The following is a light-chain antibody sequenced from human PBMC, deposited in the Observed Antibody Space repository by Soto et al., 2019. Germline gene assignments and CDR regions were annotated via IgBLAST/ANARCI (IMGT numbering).Light chain of an antibody. CDR3: ASWDSDLSTWV. CDR1: IFDIGNNS. J-gene: IGLJ3*02. CDR2: DNH. Sequence: QSVLTQPPSVSAAPGQKGTISCSGSIFDIGNNSVSWYQQIPGTAPRLLIYDNHKRPSGLPDRFSVSKSDTSATLGIAGLQTGDDADYYCASWDSDLSTWVFGGGTKVTVL. V-gene: IGLV1-51*01.